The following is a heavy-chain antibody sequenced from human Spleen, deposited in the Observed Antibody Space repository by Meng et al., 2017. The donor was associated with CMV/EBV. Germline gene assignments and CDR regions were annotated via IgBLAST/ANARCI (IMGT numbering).Heavy chain of an antibody. J-gene: IGHJ5*02. Sequence: VFGGSFSGYYWSWIRQPPGKGLEWIGEISHSGSTNYNPSLKSRVTISLDASKNQFYLRLSSVTAADTAVYYCARGSGTYYGHWFDPWGQGTLVTVSS. V-gene: IGHV4-34*01. D-gene: IGHD3-10*01. CDR3: ARGSGTYYGHWFDP. CDR2: ISHSGST. CDR1: GGSFSGYY.